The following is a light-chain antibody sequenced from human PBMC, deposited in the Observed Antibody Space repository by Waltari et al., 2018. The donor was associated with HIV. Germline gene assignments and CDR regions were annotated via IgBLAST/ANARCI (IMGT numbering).Light chain of an antibody. V-gene: IGLV1-47*01. CDR1: SSNIGRTD. CDR3: AVWDDSLSGPV. CDR2: RNN. J-gene: IGLJ3*02. Sequence: QSVLTQPPSASGTPGQRVTISCSGSSSNIGRTDVSWYQQHPGTAPKLLSYRNNQRPSGVPDRFSGSKSGTSASLAISGLRSDDEADYYCAVWDDSLSGPVFGGGTKLTVL.